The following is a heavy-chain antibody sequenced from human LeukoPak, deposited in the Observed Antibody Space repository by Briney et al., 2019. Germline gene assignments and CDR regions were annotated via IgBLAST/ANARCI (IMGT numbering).Heavy chain of an antibody. CDR3: ARASYVWGSYVY. D-gene: IGHD3-16*01. CDR2: IYTGGNT. V-gene: IGHV4-4*07. Sequence: SETLSLTCTVSGGSISDYYWSWIWQPAGKGLEWIGHIYTGGNTNYNPSLESRVTMSVDTSKNQFSLKLRSVTAADTAVYYCARASYVWGSYVYWGQGTLVTVSS. CDR1: GGSISDYY. J-gene: IGHJ4*02.